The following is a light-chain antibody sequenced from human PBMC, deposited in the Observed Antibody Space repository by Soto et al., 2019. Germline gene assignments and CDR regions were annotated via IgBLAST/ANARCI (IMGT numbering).Light chain of an antibody. CDR1: TGAVTSGYY. V-gene: IGLV7-43*01. CDR2: STN. CDR3: LLYYGGQLVV. J-gene: IGLJ2*01. Sequence: QAVVTQEPSLTVSPGGTVTLSCATSTGAVTSGYYPNWFQQKPGQAPRALIYSTNNKYSWTPARFSGSLLGGKAALTLSGVQPEDEADYYCLLYYGGQLVVFGEGTKLTVL.